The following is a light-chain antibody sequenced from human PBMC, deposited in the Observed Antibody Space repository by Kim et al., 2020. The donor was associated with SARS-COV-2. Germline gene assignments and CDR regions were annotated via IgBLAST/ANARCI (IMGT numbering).Light chain of an antibody. J-gene: IGKJ2*03. CDR1: QSVRRT. V-gene: IGKV3-15*01. CDR2: GAS. CDR3: QQYNDWPPYS. Sequence: VSPGERAPLSCRAGQSVRRTLAWYQQKPGQAPRLLIYGASTRATGIPARFSGSGSGTEFTLTISSLQSEDFAVYYCQQYNDWPPYSFGQGTKLDI.